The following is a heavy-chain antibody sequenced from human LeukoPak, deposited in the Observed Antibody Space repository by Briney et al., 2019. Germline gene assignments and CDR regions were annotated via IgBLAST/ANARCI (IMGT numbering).Heavy chain of an antibody. CDR3: ARHRGRYYDSGSYYYFDY. CDR1: GVSISSSGYY. J-gene: IGHJ4*02. D-gene: IGHD3-10*01. V-gene: IGHV4-39*02. CDR2: VYYTGST. Sequence: SETLSLTCTVSGVSISSSGYYWGWIRQPPGKGLEWVGSVYYTGSTFYNPSLKSRVTTSVDTSKNHFSLNLSSVTAADTAVYYCARHRGRYYDSGSYYYFDYWGQGTLVTVSS.